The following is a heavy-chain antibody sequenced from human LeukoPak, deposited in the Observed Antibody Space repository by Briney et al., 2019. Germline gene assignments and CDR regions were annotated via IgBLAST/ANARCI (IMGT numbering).Heavy chain of an antibody. CDR1: GYTFSGYY. Sequence: ASVKVSCKASGYTFSGYYMHWVRQAPGQGLEWMGWINPNSGGTNYAQKFQGRVTMTRDTSISTAYMELSRLRSDDTAVYYCARGAWFGSDYTALYYFDYWGQGTLVTVSS. D-gene: IGHD3-16*01. V-gene: IGHV1-2*02. CDR3: ARGAWFGSDYTALYYFDY. CDR2: INPNSGGT. J-gene: IGHJ4*02.